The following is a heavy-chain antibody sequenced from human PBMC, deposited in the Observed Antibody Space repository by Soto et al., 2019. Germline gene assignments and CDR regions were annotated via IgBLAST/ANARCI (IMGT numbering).Heavy chain of an antibody. J-gene: IGHJ6*02. D-gene: IGHD6-6*01. CDR3: AKDRSPSDDGYGMDL. V-gene: IGHV3-23*01. CDR2: ISGSGGST. Sequence: EVQLLESGGGLVQPGGSLRLSCAASGFTFSSYAMSWVRQAPGKGLEWVSAISGSGGSTYYADSVKGRFTITGDNSKNTLDLKRTSLKAEDTAVYYGAKDRSPSDDGYGMDLWGQGTTVTVSS. CDR1: GFTFSSYA.